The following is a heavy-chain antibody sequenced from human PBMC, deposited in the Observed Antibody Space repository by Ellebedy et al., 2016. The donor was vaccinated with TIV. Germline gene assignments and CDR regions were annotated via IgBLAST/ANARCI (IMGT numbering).Heavy chain of an antibody. CDR2: IYYSGST. CDR3: VRSEGYAMDV. Sequence: SETLSLTXTVSGGSISTYYWSWIRQPPGKGLEWIGYIYYSGSTNYNPSLKSRVTISVDTSKNQFSLKLSSVTAADSAVYYCVRSEGYAMDVWGQGTTVTASS. J-gene: IGHJ6*02. CDR1: GGSISTYY. V-gene: IGHV4-59*01.